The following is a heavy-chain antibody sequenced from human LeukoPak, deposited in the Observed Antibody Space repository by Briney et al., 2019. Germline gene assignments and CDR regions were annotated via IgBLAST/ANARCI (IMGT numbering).Heavy chain of an antibody. V-gene: IGHV4-31*03. Sequence: SQTLSLTCSVSGGSISSGNYQWNWIRQHPGKGLEWIGYIYYTGNTYYNPSLKSRVSISEDTSKNQFSLDLTSVTAADTAVYYCARGDSRPYYFDRWGPGTLVTVSS. J-gene: IGHJ4*02. CDR2: IYYTGNT. CDR3: ARGDSRPYYFDR. CDR1: GGSISSGNYQ. D-gene: IGHD2-21*02.